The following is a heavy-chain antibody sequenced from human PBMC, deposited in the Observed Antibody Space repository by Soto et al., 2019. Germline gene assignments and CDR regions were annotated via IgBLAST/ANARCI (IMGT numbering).Heavy chain of an antibody. CDR2: IFYSGST. V-gene: IGHV4-59*11. CDR1: GGSISSHF. Sequence: SETLSLTCTVSGGSISSHFWSWIRQPPGKGLEWIGYIFYSGSTNYNPSLKSRVTISVDTSKNQFSLKLSSVTAADTAVYYCARSVFPWGQGTLVTVS. J-gene: IGHJ5*02. CDR3: ARSVFP.